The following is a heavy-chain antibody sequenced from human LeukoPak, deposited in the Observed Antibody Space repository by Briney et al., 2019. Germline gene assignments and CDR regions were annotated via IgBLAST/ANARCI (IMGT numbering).Heavy chain of an antibody. J-gene: IGHJ4*02. CDR3: ARGRDAGSSGYYYPYYFDY. D-gene: IGHD3-22*01. CDR1: GGTFSSYA. V-gene: IGHV1-69*01. Sequence: SVQVSCKASGGTFSSYAISWVRQAPRQGLEWMGGIIPIFGTANYAQKFQGRVTITADESTSTAYMELSSLRSEDTAVYYCARGRDAGSSGYYYPYYFDYWGQGTLVTVSS. CDR2: IIPIFGTA.